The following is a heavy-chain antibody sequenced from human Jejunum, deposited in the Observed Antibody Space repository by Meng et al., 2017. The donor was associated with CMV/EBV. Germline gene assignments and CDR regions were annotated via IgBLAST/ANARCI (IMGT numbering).Heavy chain of an antibody. V-gene: IGHV3-74*01. D-gene: IGHD6-19*01. CDR1: GFIFSNYW. J-gene: IGHJ4*02. Sequence: CAASGFIFSNYWMHWVRQAPGKGLVWVSRVNNDGSDTIYADSVKGRFTISRDNAKNTLYLQMSGLRAEDTAVYYCVRLQWAAFDYFGQGTLVTVSS. CDR2: VNNDGSDT. CDR3: VRLQWAAFDY.